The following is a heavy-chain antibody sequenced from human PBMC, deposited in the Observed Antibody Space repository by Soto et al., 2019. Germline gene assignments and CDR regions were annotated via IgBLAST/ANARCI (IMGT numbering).Heavy chain of an antibody. V-gene: IGHV3-48*02. D-gene: IGHD3-10*01. Sequence: GGSLRLSCAASGFTFRNYGMNWVRQAPGKGLEWVSYIGIGSSTKYYADSVKGRFTISRDNAKNSLYLQMNSLRDEDTAVYFCARGFDLQYGMDVWGQGTTVTVSS. CDR3: ARGFDLQYGMDV. J-gene: IGHJ6*02. CDR2: IGIGSSTK. CDR1: GFTFRNYG.